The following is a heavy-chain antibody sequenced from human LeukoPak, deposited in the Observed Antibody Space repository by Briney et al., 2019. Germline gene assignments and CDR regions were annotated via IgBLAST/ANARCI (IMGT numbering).Heavy chain of an antibody. CDR1: GYTFTSYA. CDR2: INAGNGNT. Sequence: ASVKVSCKASGYTFTSYAMHWVRQAPGQRLEWMGWINAGNGNTKYSQKFQGRVTITRDTSASTAYMELSSLRSEDTAVYYCARDAHSGYHRNFDYWGQGTLVTVSS. J-gene: IGHJ4*02. V-gene: IGHV1-3*01. D-gene: IGHD5-12*01. CDR3: ARDAHSGYHRNFDY.